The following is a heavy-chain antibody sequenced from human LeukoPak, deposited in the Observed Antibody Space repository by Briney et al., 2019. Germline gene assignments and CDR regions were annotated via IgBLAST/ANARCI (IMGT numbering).Heavy chain of an antibody. D-gene: IGHD6-19*01. CDR1: GYTFTGYY. Sequence: ASVKVSCKASGYTFTGYYMHWARQAPGQGLEWMGWINPNSGGTNYAQKFQGRVTMTRDTSISTAYMELSGLRSDDTAVYYCARVRAVAAPGDYWGQGTLVTVSS. CDR2: INPNSGGT. J-gene: IGHJ4*02. CDR3: ARVRAVAAPGDY. V-gene: IGHV1-2*02.